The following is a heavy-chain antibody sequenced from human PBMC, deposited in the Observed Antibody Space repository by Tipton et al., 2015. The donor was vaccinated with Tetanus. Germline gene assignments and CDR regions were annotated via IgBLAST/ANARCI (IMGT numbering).Heavy chain of an antibody. J-gene: IGHJ4*02. CDR2: ISSNGHTT. V-gene: IGHV3-23*01. CDR1: GFTFTTYA. CDR3: AKVGSDRYILRTPFDY. D-gene: IGHD6-19*01. Sequence: SLRLSCAASGFTFTTYAMNWVRQAPGKELEWVSGISSNGHTTYYADSVKGRFTISRDNSKNTLYLQMNSLRDEDTAVYYCAKVGSDRYILRTPFDYWGQGTLVTVSS.